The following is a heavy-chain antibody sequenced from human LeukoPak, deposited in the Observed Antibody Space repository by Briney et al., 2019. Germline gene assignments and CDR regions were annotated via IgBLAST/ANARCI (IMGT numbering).Heavy chain of an antibody. CDR2: IKQDGSEK. V-gene: IGHV3-7*03. D-gene: IGHD2-2*01. CDR1: GFTFSSYW. Sequence: PGGSLRLSCAASGFTFSSYWMSWVRQAPGKGLEWVANIKQDGSEKYYVDSVEGRFTISRDNAKNSLYLQMNSLRAEDTAVYYCARDSSASLGYCSSTSCLLLGGWFDPWGQGTLVTVSS. J-gene: IGHJ5*02. CDR3: ARDSSASLGYCSSTSCLLLGGWFDP.